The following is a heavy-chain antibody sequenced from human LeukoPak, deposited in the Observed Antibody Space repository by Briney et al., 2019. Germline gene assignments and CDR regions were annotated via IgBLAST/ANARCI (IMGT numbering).Heavy chain of an antibody. V-gene: IGHV3-23*01. J-gene: IGHJ4*02. D-gene: IGHD5-18*01. Sequence: PGGSLRLSCAASGFTFSSYAMSWVRQAPGKGLEWVSSISGSGNRTYYADSVKGRFTISRDNAKNSLYLQMNSLRAEDTAVYYCARASSDGYPNDFDYWGQGTLVTVSS. CDR1: GFTFSSYA. CDR3: ARASSDGYPNDFDY. CDR2: ISGSGNRT.